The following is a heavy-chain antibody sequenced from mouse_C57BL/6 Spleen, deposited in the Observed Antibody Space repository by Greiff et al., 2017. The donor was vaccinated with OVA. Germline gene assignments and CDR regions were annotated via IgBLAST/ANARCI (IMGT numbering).Heavy chain of an antibody. CDR1: GFTFSSYA. CDR2: ISDGGSYT. CDR3: AREYDYDVGAMDY. D-gene: IGHD2-4*01. J-gene: IGHJ4*01. Sequence: EVQGVESGGGLVKPGGSLKLSCAASGFTFSSYAMSWVRQTPEKRLEWVATISDGGSYTYYPDNVKGRFTISRDNAKNNLYLQMSHLKSEDTAMYYCAREYDYDVGAMDYWGQGTSVTVSS. V-gene: IGHV5-4*01.